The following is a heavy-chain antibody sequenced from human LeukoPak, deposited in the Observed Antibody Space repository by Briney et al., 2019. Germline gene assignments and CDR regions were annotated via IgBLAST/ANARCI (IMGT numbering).Heavy chain of an antibody. CDR3: STHRYTLGNY. CDR1: GFTFSSYG. J-gene: IGHJ4*02. Sequence: GESLRLSCAASGFTFSSYGMSWVRQAPGKGLEWVGRIKSKGDGATTDYAGAVKGRFTISRDDSKNMVYLQMNSLKTEDTAVYYCSTHRYTLGNYWGQGTLVTVSS. V-gene: IGHV3-15*01. D-gene: IGHD5-18*01. CDR2: IKSKGDGATT.